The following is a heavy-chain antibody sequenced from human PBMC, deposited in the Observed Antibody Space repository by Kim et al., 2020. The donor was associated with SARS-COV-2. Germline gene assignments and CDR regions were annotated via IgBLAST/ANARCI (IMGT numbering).Heavy chain of an antibody. V-gene: IGHV3-21*01. CDR3: ARVLRPPRATTVIPFYYYYGMDV. D-gene: IGHD4-17*01. CDR1: GFTFSSYS. CDR2: ISSRSSYI. J-gene: IGHJ6*02. Sequence: GGSLRLSFAASGFTFSSYSMNWVRQAPGKGLEWVSSISSRSSYIYYADSVKGRFTISRDNAKNSLYLQMNSLRAEDTAGYYCARVLRPPRATTVIPFYYYYGMDVWGQGTTVTVSS.